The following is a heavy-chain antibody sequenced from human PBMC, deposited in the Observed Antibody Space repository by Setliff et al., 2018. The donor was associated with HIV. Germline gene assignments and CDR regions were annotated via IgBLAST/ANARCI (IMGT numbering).Heavy chain of an antibody. D-gene: IGHD1-1*01. CDR1: GDSISSGSYF. J-gene: IGHJ4*02. V-gene: IGHV4-39*02. CDR2: IYYTGFA. Sequence: PSETLSLTCSVSGDSISSGSYFWGWIRQTPGKGLEWIGNIYYTGFAYYNPSLKSRVTISRDTSKTHFFLNLTSVTDADTAVYFCTREGRGDPAMATTRIDYWGQGKLVTVSS. CDR3: TREGRGDPAMATTRIDY.